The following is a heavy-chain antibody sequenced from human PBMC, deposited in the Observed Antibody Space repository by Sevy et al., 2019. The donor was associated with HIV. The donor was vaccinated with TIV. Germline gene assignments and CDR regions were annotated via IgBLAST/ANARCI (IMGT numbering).Heavy chain of an antibody. CDR2: IKQDGSDK. Sequence: GGSLRLSCAAPGFTFNNYWMTWVRQAPGKGLEWVANIKQDGSDKYYMESVKGRFNISRDNTKNSLYLQLNSLRAEDTAVYYCARSWDYWGQMGYWGQGTLVTVSS. CDR1: GFTFNNYW. V-gene: IGHV3-7*03. J-gene: IGHJ4*02. CDR3: ARSWDYWGQMGY. D-gene: IGHD7-27*01.